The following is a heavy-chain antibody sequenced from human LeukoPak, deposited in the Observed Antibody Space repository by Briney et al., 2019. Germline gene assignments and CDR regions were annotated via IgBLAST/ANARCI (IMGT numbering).Heavy chain of an antibody. J-gene: IGHJ4*02. CDR3: ARAPPYCSGGACYFDY. CDR1: GFSFSTYG. CDR2: IWYDGNSK. Sequence: GRSLRLSCAASGFSFSTYGMHWVRQAPGKGLEWVAVIWYDGNSKYYADSVKGRFTISRDNSKNTLCLQMNSLRAEDSAVYYCARAPPYCSGGACYFDYWGQGTLVTVSS. D-gene: IGHD2-15*01. V-gene: IGHV3-33*01.